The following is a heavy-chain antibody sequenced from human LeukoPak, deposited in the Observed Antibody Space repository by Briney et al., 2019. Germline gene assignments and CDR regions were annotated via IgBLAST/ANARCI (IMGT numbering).Heavy chain of an antibody. D-gene: IGHD3-22*01. CDR3: AKDQKRRITMIVVVIRYFDY. CDR1: GFTFSSYA. Sequence: PGGSLRLSCAASGFTFSSYAMSWVRQAPGKGLERVSAISGSGGSTYYADSVKGRFTISRDNSKNTLYLQMNSLRAEDTAVYYCAKDQKRRITMIVVVIRYFDYWGQGTLVTVSS. CDR2: ISGSGGST. J-gene: IGHJ4*02. V-gene: IGHV3-23*01.